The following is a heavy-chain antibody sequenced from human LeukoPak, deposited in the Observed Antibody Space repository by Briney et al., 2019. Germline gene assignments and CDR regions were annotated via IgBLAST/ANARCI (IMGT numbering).Heavy chain of an antibody. CDR1: GGSISSYY. CDR3: ARRYTASPGERFDY. J-gene: IGHJ4*02. V-gene: IGHV4-59*08. Sequence: PSETLSLTCTVSGGSISSYYWSWIRQPPGKGLEWIGYIYYSGSTNYNPSLSSRVTISLDTSKNQFSLMLRPLTAADTAVYYCARRYTASPGERFDYWGQGTLVTVSS. CDR2: IYYSGST. D-gene: IGHD2-2*02.